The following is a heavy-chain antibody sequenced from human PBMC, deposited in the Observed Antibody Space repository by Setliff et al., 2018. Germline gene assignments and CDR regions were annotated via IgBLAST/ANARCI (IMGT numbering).Heavy chain of an antibody. CDR3: AKDLASWSPDR. Sequence: GSLRLSCAASGFTLSIYSMSWVRQAPGKGLEWVALISATGGATYYADSVKGRFTIFRDNSKNSLYLQMNDLRAEDTAVYYCAKDLASWSPDRWGLGTLVTVSS. J-gene: IGHJ4*02. CDR1: GFTLSIYS. D-gene: IGHD3-3*01. CDR2: ISATGGAT. V-gene: IGHV3-23*01.